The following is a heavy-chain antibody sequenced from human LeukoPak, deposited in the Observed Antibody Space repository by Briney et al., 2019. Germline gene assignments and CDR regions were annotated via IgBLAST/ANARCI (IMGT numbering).Heavy chain of an antibody. CDR2: IYYSGST. D-gene: IGHD1-26*01. V-gene: IGHV4-39*01. CDR1: GGSISSSSSH. J-gene: IGHJ5*02. CDR3: VRHIYSGSYYWFDP. Sequence: SETLSLTCTVSGGSISSSSSHWGWIRQPPGKGLEWIGSIYYSGSTYYNPSLKSRVTISVDTSKNQFSLKLSSVTAADTAVYYCVRHIYSGSYYWFDPWGQGTLVTVSS.